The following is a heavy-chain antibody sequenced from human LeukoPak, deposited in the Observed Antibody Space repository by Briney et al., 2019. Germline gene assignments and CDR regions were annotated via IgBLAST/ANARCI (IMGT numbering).Heavy chain of an antibody. J-gene: IGHJ4*02. CDR1: GFTFSSYW. V-gene: IGHV3-74*01. D-gene: IGHD3-3*01. CDR2: INSDGSST. Sequence: GGSLRLSCAASGFTFSSYWMSWVRQAPGKGLVWVSRINSDGSSTSYADSVKGRFTISRDNAKNTLYLQMNSLRAEDTAVYYCAREPDYDFWSGYTDYWGQGTLVTVSS. CDR3: AREPDYDFWSGYTDY.